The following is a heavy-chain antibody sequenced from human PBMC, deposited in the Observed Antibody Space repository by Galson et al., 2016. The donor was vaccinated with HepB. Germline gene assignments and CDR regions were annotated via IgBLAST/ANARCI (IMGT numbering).Heavy chain of an antibody. CDR3: AKIDTTTNYAARE. D-gene: IGHD2-8*01. J-gene: IGHJ4*02. CDR2: IYWDDDE. Sequence: PALVKPTQTLTLPCSVSGFSISSRGVGVGWIRQTPGKALEWLALIYWDDDERYRPPLKSRLTVTKDTPKNQVVLTMTNMETVDSATYYCAKIDTTTNYAAREWGQGSLVIVSS. CDR1: GFSISSRGVG. V-gene: IGHV2-5*02.